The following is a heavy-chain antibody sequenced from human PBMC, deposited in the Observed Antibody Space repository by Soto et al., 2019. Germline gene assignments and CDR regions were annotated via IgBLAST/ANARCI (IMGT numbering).Heavy chain of an antibody. Sequence: VGSLRLSCASSVFTFSSYAMHCVRHSPGKWLEWVAVISYDGSNKYYADSVKGRFTISRDNSKNTLYLQMNSLRAEDTAVYYCAREDQMLYIGSFEYWGQGTRVNVSS. CDR1: VFTFSSYA. D-gene: IGHD2-2*02. J-gene: IGHJ4*02. V-gene: IGHV3-30-3*01. CDR2: ISYDGSNK. CDR3: AREDQMLYIGSFEY.